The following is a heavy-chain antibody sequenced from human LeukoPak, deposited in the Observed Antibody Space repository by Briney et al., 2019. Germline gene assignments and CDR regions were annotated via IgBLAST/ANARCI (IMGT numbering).Heavy chain of an antibody. J-gene: IGHJ4*02. Sequence: PGGSLRLSCAASGFTFSSYEMNWVRQAPGKGLEWVPYISSSGSTIYYADSVKGRFTISRDNAKNSLYLQMNSLRAEDTAVYYCARDQRWLQLRYFDYWGQGTLVTVSS. D-gene: IGHD5-24*01. V-gene: IGHV3-48*03. CDR3: ARDQRWLQLRYFDY. CDR1: GFTFSSYE. CDR2: ISSSGSTI.